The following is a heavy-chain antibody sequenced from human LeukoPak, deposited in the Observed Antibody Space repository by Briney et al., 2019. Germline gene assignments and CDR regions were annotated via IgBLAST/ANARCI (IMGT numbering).Heavy chain of an antibody. CDR2: SDPKTGAT. D-gene: IGHD3-22*01. Sequence: ASVKVSCKASGYTFTSHGISWVRQAPGQGLEWMGWSDPKTGATKYEHFLGRVTMTSDTSSGTAYMELTSLTFDDTAIYYCARANSYDNNGYSPELRYWGQGTLVTVSS. J-gene: IGHJ4*02. CDR3: ARANSYDNNGYSPELRY. V-gene: IGHV1-2*02. CDR1: GYTFTSHG.